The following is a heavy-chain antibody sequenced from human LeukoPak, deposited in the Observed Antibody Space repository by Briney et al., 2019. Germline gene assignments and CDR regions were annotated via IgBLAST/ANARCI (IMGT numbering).Heavy chain of an antibody. D-gene: IGHD3-22*01. CDR1: GGSFSGYY. CDR3: ARDRGRAVLITTSRRSFWFDS. V-gene: IGHV4-34*01. CDR2: INHSGST. J-gene: IGHJ5*01. Sequence: SETLSLTCAVYGGSFSGYYWSWIRQPPGKGLEWIGEINHSGSTNYRPSLKSRVIISVDTSKNQLSLKLSSVTAADTAVYYCARDRGRAVLITTSRRSFWFDSWGQGTLVTVSS.